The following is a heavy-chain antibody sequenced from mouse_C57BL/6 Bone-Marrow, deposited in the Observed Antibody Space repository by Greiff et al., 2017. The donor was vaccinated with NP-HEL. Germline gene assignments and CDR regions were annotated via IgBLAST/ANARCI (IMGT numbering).Heavy chain of an antibody. CDR1: GYTFTSYW. CDR2: IDPSDSYT. D-gene: IGHD1-1*01. CDR3: AREHYGSSYGYYCDY. V-gene: IGHV1-50*01. J-gene: IGHJ2*01. Sequence: QVQLQQPGAELVKPGASVKLSCKASGYTFTSYWMQWVKQRPGQGLEWIGEIDPSDSYTNYNQKFKGKATLTVDPAASTAYMQLSSLTSEDSAVYYCAREHYGSSYGYYCDYWGQGTTLTVSS.